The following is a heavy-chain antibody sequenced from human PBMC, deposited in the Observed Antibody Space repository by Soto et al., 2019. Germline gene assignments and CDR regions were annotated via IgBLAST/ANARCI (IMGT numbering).Heavy chain of an antibody. J-gene: IGHJ3*02. V-gene: IGHV3-21*01. D-gene: IGHD1-7*01. Sequence: GGSLRLSCAGSGFTFSSYSMNWVRQAPGKGLEWVSSISSSSSYIYYADSVKGRFTISRDNAKNSLYLQMNSLRAEDTAVYYCARVRTTADAFDIWGQGTMVTVSS. CDR2: ISSSSSYI. CDR3: ARVRTTADAFDI. CDR1: GFTFSSYS.